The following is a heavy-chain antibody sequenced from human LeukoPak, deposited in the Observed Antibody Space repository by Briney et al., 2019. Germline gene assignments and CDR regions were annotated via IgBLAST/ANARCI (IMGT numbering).Heavy chain of an antibody. D-gene: IGHD6-13*01. CDR1: GYTFTSYG. V-gene: IGHV1-18*01. Sequence: GASVKVSCKASGYTFTSYGISWVRQAPGQGLEWMGWISAYNGNTNYAQKLQGRVTMTTDTSTSTAYMELRSLRSDDTAVYYCARGQLGAREDYYYMDVWGKGTTVTVSS. CDR2: ISAYNGNT. CDR3: ARGQLGAREDYYYMDV. J-gene: IGHJ6*03.